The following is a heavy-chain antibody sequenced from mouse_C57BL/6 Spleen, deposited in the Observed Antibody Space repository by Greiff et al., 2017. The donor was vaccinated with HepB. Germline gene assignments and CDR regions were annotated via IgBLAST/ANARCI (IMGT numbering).Heavy chain of an antibody. J-gene: IGHJ3*01. CDR3: TGGLRRSAY. Sequence: VQLKESGAELVRPGASVKLSCTASGFNIPDDYMPWVKQRPEQGLEWIGWIDPENGDTEYASNFQGQTTITADTSSNTAYLQLSSLTSEDTAVYYSTGGLRRSAYWGQGTLVTVSA. D-gene: IGHD2-4*01. V-gene: IGHV14-4*01. CDR2: IDPENGDT. CDR1: GFNIPDDY.